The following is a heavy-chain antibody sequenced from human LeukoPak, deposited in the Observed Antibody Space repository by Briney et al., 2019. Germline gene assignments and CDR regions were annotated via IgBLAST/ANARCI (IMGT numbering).Heavy chain of an antibody. CDR1: GGSFSPYY. V-gene: IGHV4-34*01. CDR2: INHSGST. CDR3: ARGGFYCGGDCYVDY. D-gene: IGHD2-21*02. Sequence: SETLSLTCAVYGGSFSPYYWSWIRQPPGKRLEWIGEINHSGSTNYNPSLKSRVTISVDTSKNQFSLRLSSVTAADTAVYYCARGGFYCGGDCYVDYWGQGTLVTVSS. J-gene: IGHJ4*02.